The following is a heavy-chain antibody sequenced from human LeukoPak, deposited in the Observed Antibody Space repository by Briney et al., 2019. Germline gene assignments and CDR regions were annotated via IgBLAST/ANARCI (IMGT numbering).Heavy chain of an antibody. V-gene: IGHV3-21*01. Sequence: GGSLRLSCAASGFTFSSYSMHWVRQAPGKGLEWVSSISSSSSYIYYADSVKGRFTISRDNAKNSLYLQMNSLRAEDTAVYYCARDYSEYYYYYYMDVWGKGTTVTVSS. CDR2: ISSSSSYI. D-gene: IGHD2-15*01. CDR3: ARDYSEYYYYYYMDV. J-gene: IGHJ6*03. CDR1: GFTFSSYS.